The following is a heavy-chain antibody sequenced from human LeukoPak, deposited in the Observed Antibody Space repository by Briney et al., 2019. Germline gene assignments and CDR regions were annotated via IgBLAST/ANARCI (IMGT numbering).Heavy chain of an antibody. V-gene: IGHV3-73*01. D-gene: IGHD6-6*01. CDR2: IRSKANSYAT. CDR1: GFTFSGSG. J-gene: IGHJ4*02. Sequence: GGSLKHSCAATGFTFSGSGMHWVRQASGKGLEWVGHIRSKANSYATAYAASVKGRFTISRDDSKNTAYLQMNSLKTEDTAVYYCTSVSRSSGFDYWGQGTLVTVSS. CDR3: TSVSRSSGFDY.